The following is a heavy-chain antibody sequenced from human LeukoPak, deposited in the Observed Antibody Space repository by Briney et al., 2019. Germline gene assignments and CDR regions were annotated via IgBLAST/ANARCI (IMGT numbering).Heavy chain of an antibody. CDR3: AKVGGYDFWSGQVYMDV. CDR2: ISGSGGST. D-gene: IGHD3-3*01. J-gene: IGHJ6*03. V-gene: IGHV3-23*01. CDR1: GFTFSSYA. Sequence: PGGSLRLSCAASGFTFSSYAMSWVRQAPGKGLEWVSAISGSGGSTYYADSVKGRFTISRDNSKNTLYLQMNSLRAEDTAVYYCAKVGGYDFWSGQVYMDVWGKGTTVTVSS.